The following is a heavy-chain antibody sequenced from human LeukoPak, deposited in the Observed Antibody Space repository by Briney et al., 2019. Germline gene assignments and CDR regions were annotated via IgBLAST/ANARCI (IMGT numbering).Heavy chain of an antibody. CDR3: ARFPGSAEYRHYYYMDV. CDR2: IYYSGST. V-gene: IGHV4-39*01. Sequence: SETLSLTCTVSGGSISSSSYYWGWIRQPPGKGLEWIGSIYYSGSTYYNPSLKSRVTISVDTSKNQFSLKLSSVTAADTAVYNCARFPGSAEYRHYYYMDVWGKGTTVTVSS. J-gene: IGHJ6*03. CDR1: GGSISSSSYY. D-gene: IGHD2-15*01.